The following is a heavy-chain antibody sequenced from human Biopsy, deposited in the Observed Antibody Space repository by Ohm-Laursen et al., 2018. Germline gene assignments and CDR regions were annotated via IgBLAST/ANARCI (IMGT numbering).Heavy chain of an antibody. D-gene: IGHD3-9*01. J-gene: IGHJ1*01. V-gene: IGHV1-69*13. CDR1: GGTFSNYG. CDR2: NIPILGTG. CDR3: ATKLTGYFHH. Sequence: VKISCKAPGGTFSNYGVNWVRQAPGQGLEWLGGNIPILGTGNYAQKFQGRVTVAADTSTSTATMELRSLRSDDTAVYYCATKLTGYFHHWGQGTLVIVSS.